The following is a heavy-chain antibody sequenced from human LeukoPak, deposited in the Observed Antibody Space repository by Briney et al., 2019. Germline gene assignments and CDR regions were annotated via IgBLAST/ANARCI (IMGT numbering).Heavy chain of an antibody. CDR2: IYYTGGT. CDR1: GGSLSSYY. J-gene: IGHJ4*02. Sequence: PSETLSLTCTVSGGSLSSYYWSWIRQPPGKGLEWIGYIYYTGGTNYNPSLKSRVTISADTSKNQFSLTLNSVTSADTAVYYCARITDPDYRSGWSGADYWGRGTQVTVSA. CDR3: ARITDPDYRSGWSGADY. D-gene: IGHD6-19*01. V-gene: IGHV4-59*01.